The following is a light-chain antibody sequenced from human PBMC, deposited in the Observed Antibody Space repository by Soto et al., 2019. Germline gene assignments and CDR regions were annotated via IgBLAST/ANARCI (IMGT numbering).Light chain of an antibody. V-gene: IGKV3-20*01. J-gene: IGKJ1*01. CDR3: QQYGSSPWT. CDR1: QSVSSSY. Sequence: EIVLTQSPGTLSLSPVERATLSCMASQSVSSSYLAWYQQKPGQAPRLLIYGASSRATGIPDRFSGSGSGTDFTLTISRLEPEDFAVYYCQQYGSSPWTFGQGTKVE. CDR2: GAS.